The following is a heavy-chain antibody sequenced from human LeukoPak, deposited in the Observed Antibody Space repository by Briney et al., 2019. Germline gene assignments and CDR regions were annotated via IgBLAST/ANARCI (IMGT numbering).Heavy chain of an antibody. J-gene: IGHJ6*03. CDR3: ARVGKEGISHHMDV. Sequence: GGSLRLSCAASGFTFSSYAMSWVRQAPGKGLEWVAHIKQDGSEKYFVDSVKGRFTVSRDNAKNSLDLQMNSLRAEDTAVYYCARVGKEGISHHMDVWGKGTTVTVSS. CDR1: GFTFSSYA. V-gene: IGHV3-7*01. CDR2: IKQDGSEK. D-gene: IGHD3-3*02.